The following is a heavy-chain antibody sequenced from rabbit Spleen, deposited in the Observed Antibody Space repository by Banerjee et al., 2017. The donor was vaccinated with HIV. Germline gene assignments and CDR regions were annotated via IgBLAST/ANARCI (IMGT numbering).Heavy chain of an antibody. D-gene: IGHD4-1*01. CDR2: IGTAEGST. CDR1: GFDFSTYG. V-gene: IGHV1S45*01. CDR3: ARDGSGWGANFNL. Sequence: QEQLEESGGDLVKPEGSLKLSCKASGFDFSTYGINWVRQAPGKGLEWIGIIGTAEGSTYYASWAKGRFTISKTSSTTVTLQMTSLTAADMATYFCARDGSGWGANFNLWGPGTLVTVS. J-gene: IGHJ4*01.